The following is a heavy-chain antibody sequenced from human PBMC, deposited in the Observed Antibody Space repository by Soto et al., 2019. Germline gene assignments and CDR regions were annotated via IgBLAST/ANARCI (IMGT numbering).Heavy chain of an antibody. D-gene: IGHD3-10*01. J-gene: IGHJ5*02. CDR3: ARGTPVWFDP. CDR2: INAGNGNT. CDR1: GYTFSDYA. V-gene: IGHV1-3*05. Sequence: QVQLVQSGAEEKKPGASVKVSCKASGYTFSDYAIHWVRQAPVQSPEWMGWINAGNGNTKYSQKFQGRVTITRDTSASTAYMELSSLRSEDTAVYYCARGTPVWFDPWGQGTLVTVSS.